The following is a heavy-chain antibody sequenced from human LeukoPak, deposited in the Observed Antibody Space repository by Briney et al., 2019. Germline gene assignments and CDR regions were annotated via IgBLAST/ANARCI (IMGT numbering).Heavy chain of an antibody. CDR3: ARVLDVGPTYFDY. J-gene: IGHJ4*02. D-gene: IGHD1-26*01. V-gene: IGHV6-1*01. CDR2: TYYRSKWYN. Sequence: SQTLSLTCAISGVSVSSNAAAWNWIRQSPSRGLEWLGRTYYRSKWYNDYAVSVKSRITINPDTSKNQFSLQLNSVTPEDTAVYFCARVLDVGPTYFDYWGQGTLVTVSS. CDR1: GVSVSSNAAA.